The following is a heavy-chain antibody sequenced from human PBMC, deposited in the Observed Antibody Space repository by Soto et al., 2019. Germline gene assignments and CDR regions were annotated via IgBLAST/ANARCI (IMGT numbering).Heavy chain of an antibody. CDR2: IKSKTDGGTT. D-gene: IGHD3-3*01. J-gene: IGHJ4*02. CDR3: TTGSGFLEWLSYRGFDY. Sequence: GGSLRLSCAASGFTFSNAWMSWVRQAPGKGLEWVGRIKSKTDGGTTDYAAPVKGRFTISRDDSKNTLYLQMNSLKTEDTAVYYCTTGSGFLEWLSYRGFDYWGQGTLVTVSS. V-gene: IGHV3-15*01. CDR1: GFTFSNAW.